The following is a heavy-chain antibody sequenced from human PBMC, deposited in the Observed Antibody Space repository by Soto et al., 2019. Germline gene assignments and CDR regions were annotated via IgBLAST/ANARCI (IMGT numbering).Heavy chain of an antibody. CDR3: ARDSYDVLNGHKRYFDH. V-gene: IGHV3-43*01. J-gene: IGHJ4*02. Sequence: PGGSLRLSGAASGFSFEDYTMHWVRHTPGKGPEWISLISWDGVRTLYSDSVKGRFIISRDNSKNSLYLQMNSLTTEDTALYFCARDSYDVLNGHKRYFDHGGQGTTVNV. CDR1: GFSFEDYT. D-gene: IGHD3-9*01. CDR2: ISWDGVRT.